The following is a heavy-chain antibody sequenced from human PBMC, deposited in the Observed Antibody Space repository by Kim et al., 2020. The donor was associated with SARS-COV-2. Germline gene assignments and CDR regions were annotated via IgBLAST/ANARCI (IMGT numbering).Heavy chain of an antibody. Sequence: GESLKISCRESGYTFSTQWIVWVRQMPGKGLEWMGVIYPGDSDIRYSPSFQGQVTISADRSINTAYMHLSSLKASDTAIYYCGKLLDSSGFYGMDVWGQGTTVIVTS. CDR1: GYTFSTQW. J-gene: IGHJ6*02. CDR3: GKLLDSSGFYGMDV. D-gene: IGHD3-22*01. CDR2: IYPGDSDI. V-gene: IGHV5-51*01.